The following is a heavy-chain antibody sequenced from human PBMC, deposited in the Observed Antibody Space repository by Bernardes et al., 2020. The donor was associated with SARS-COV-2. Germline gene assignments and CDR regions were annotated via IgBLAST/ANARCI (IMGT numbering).Heavy chain of an antibody. J-gene: IGHJ4*02. CDR1: GFTVSDNS. V-gene: IGHV3-53*01. Sequence: SLRLSCAASGFTVSDNSLNWVRHAPGQGLEWVSVIYSGGDTYYSDSVKGRFTISRDNSKNEVYLQMNSLRAEDTATYYCAKAYCSGASCYALLLDYWGQGALVTVSS. CDR2: IYSGGDT. D-gene: IGHD2-15*01. CDR3: AKAYCSGASCYALLLDY.